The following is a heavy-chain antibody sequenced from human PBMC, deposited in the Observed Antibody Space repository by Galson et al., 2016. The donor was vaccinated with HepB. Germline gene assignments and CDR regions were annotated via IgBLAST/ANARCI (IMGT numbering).Heavy chain of an antibody. CDR2: IAGIGGAT. CDR3: AKTPTVVPAATDYIDC. CDR1: GFTFKNFA. D-gene: IGHD2-2*01. V-gene: IGHV3-23*01. J-gene: IGHJ4*02. Sequence: SLRLSCAASGFTFKNFAMSWVRQAPGKGLEWVLAIAGIGGATYFADSVKGRFIISRDNSKNMLYLQMNSLKAEDTAVYYCAKTPTVVPAATDYIDCWGQGTLVTVSS.